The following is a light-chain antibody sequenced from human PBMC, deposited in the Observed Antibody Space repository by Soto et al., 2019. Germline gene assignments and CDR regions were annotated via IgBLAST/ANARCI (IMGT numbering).Light chain of an antibody. V-gene: IGKV1-16*02. CDR2: GAS. J-gene: IGKJ4*01. Sequence: DIQMTQSPSSLSASVGDRVTITCRASQDISNLLAWFHQAPGKAPKSLIYGASSLQSGVPSKFSGSGSGTEFTLTISSLQPEDFGTYYCQQYHSYPATFGGGTKVEIQ. CDR1: QDISNL. CDR3: QQYHSYPAT.